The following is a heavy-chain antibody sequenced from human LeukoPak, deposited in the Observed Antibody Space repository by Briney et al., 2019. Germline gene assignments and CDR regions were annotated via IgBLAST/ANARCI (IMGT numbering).Heavy chain of an antibody. V-gene: IGHV3-30*18. CDR2: ISYDGSNK. J-gene: IGHJ4*02. CDR3: AKDLVGATVFDY. CDR1: GFTFSSYG. D-gene: IGHD1-26*01. Sequence: GGSLRLSCAASGFTFSSYGMHWVRQAPGKGLEWVAVISYDGSNKYHADSVKGRFTISRDNSKNTLYLQMNSLRAEDTAVYYCAKDLVGATVFDYWGQGTLVTVSS.